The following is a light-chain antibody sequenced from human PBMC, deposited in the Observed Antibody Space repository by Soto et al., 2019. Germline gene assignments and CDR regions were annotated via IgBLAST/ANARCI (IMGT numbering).Light chain of an antibody. CDR2: EVT. CDR3: SSYTRINPRWV. V-gene: IGLV2-14*01. CDR1: NSDIGVYNY. Sequence: QSVLTQPASVSGSPGQSITLSCTGTNSDIGVYNYVSWYQQHPGKAPRLMIYEVTNRPSGVSNRFSGSKSGNTASLTISGLQADDEADYYCSSYTRINPRWVFGGGTKLTVL. J-gene: IGLJ3*02.